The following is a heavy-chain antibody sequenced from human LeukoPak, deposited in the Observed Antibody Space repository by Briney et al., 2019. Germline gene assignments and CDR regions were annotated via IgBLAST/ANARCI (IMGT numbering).Heavy chain of an antibody. CDR1: GFTFSSYS. CDR2: ITASGTAK. Sequence: PGGSLRLSCAASGFTFSSYSMNWVRQAPGKGLEWVSHITASGTAKFYADSVKGRFTISRDNAKNSLYLQMNSLRDEDTAVYYCASSGSYRFDYWGQGTLVTVSS. V-gene: IGHV3-48*02. CDR3: ASSGSYRFDY. D-gene: IGHD1-26*01. J-gene: IGHJ4*02.